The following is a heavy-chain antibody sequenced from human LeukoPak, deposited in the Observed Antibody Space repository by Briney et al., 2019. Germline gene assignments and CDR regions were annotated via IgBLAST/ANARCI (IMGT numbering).Heavy chain of an antibody. CDR3: AKGPSPVLGGGSYFDY. CDR1: GFTFSSYG. V-gene: IGHV3-30*02. CDR2: IRYDGSNQ. Sequence: PGGSLRLSCAASGFTFSSYGMHWVRQAPGKGLEWVTFIRYDGSNQYYADSVKGRFTISRDNSKNTLYLQLNSLRAEDTALYYCAKGPSPVLGGGSYFDYWGQGTLVSVSS. J-gene: IGHJ4*02. D-gene: IGHD3-16*01.